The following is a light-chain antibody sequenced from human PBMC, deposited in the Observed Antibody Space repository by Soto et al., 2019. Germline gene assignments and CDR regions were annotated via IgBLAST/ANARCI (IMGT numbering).Light chain of an antibody. CDR1: NSDVGAYNY. J-gene: IGLJ1*01. CDR3: TSYTTSTTLV. V-gene: IGLV2-14*03. Sequence: QSVLAPPTSVSWVPGHSITITCTGTNSDVGAYNYVSWYQQHPGIPPKLFIYGVRNRPSGVSNRFSGSKSGNTASLTISGLQAEDEADYYCTSYTTSTTLVFGTGTKVTV. CDR2: GVR.